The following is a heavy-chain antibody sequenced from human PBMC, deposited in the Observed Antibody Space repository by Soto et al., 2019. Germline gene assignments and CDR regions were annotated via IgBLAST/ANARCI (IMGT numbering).Heavy chain of an antibody. D-gene: IGHD3-9*01. J-gene: IGHJ6*02. Sequence: SATLSLTCTVSGGSISSSSYYWGWIRQPPGKGLEWIGSIYYSGSTYYNPSLKSRVTISVDTSKNQFSLKLSSVTAADTAVYYCARQSDILTGYYGYYYGMDVWGQGTTVTVSS. CDR1: GGSISSSSYY. V-gene: IGHV4-39*01. CDR3: ARQSDILTGYYGYYYGMDV. CDR2: IYYSGST.